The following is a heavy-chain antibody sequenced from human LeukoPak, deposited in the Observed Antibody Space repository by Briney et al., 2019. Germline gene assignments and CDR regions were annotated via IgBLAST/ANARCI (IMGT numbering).Heavy chain of an antibody. J-gene: IGHJ5*02. V-gene: IGHV3-30*03. CDR1: GFTFSSYG. CDR2: ISYDGSNK. Sequence: PGGSLRLSCAASGFTFSSYGMHWVRQAPGKGLEWVAVISYDGSNKYYADSVKGRFTISRDNSKNTLYLQMNSLRAEDTAVYYCARDMIAVAGIGFDPWGQGTLVTVSS. D-gene: IGHD6-19*01. CDR3: ARDMIAVAGIGFDP.